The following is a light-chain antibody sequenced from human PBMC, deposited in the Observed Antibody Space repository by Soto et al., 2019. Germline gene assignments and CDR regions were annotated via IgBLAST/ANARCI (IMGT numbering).Light chain of an antibody. V-gene: IGLV2-14*03. CDR2: DVS. CDR3: TSYRGSTTYV. J-gene: IGLJ1*01. Sequence: QSVLTQPASVSGSPGQSITISCTGTSSDVGGYNYVSWYQQHPGKAPRLMIFDVSNRPSGVSNRFSGSKSGNTASLTISGLRAEAEANYYCTSYRGSTTYVFGTGTKLTVL. CDR1: SSDVGGYNY.